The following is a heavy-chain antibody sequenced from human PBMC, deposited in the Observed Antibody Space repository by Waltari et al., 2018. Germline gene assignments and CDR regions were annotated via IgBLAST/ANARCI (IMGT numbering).Heavy chain of an antibody. CDR3: ARHVEPRKGNPYCFEY. V-gene: IGHV4-59*08. Sequence: QVHLQESGPGLVKPSETLSLTCAVPGGSINGHFWSWIRQPPGKGLEWVGYIYYTGVTNYNPSLRGRATMSVDTSENRFSLTLTSVTAADTAVYYCARHVEPRKGNPYCFEYWGQGAPVTVSS. D-gene: IGHD1-26*01. CDR1: GGSINGHF. J-gene: IGHJ4*02. CDR2: IYYTGVT.